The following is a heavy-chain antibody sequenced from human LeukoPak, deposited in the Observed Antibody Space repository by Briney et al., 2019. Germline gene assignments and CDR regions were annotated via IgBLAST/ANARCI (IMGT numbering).Heavy chain of an antibody. V-gene: IGHV4-30-2*01. CDR1: GGSISSGGYS. CDR3: AAGRFGEFFFDY. CDR2: IYHSGST. J-gene: IGHJ4*02. D-gene: IGHD3-10*01. Sequence: SETLSLTCTVSGGSISSGGYSWSWIRQPPGEGLEWIGYIYHSGSTYYNPSLKSRVTISVDRSKNQFSLKLSSVTAADTAVYYCAAGRFGEFFFDYWGQGTLVTVSS.